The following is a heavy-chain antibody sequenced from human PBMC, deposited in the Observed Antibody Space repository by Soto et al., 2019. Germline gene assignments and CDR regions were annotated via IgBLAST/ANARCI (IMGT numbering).Heavy chain of an antibody. V-gene: IGHV5-51*01. CDR2: IYPGDSDT. Sequence: PGESLKISCKGSGYSFTNYWIAWVRQMPGKGLEWMGIIYPGDSDTRYSPSFQGQVTISADRAISTAYLQWSSLKASDNAMYYCSRNRRSGYGYGQDVWGQGTTDTVSS. J-gene: IGHJ6*02. D-gene: IGHD3-3*01. CDR1: GYSFTNYW. CDR3: SRNRRSGYGYGQDV.